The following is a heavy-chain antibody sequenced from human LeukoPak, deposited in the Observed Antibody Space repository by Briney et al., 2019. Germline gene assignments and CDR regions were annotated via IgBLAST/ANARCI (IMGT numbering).Heavy chain of an antibody. V-gene: IGHV3-30-3*01. CDR1: GFTFSSYA. CDR2: ISYDGSNK. J-gene: IGHJ3*02. CDR3: TRDSAYNAFDI. Sequence: GGSLRLSCAASGFTFSSYAMHWVRQAPGKGLEWVAVISYDGSNKYYADSVKGRFTISRDNSKNTLYLQMNSLRGEDTAMYYCTRDSAYNAFDIWGQGTMVTVSS. D-gene: IGHD5-12*01.